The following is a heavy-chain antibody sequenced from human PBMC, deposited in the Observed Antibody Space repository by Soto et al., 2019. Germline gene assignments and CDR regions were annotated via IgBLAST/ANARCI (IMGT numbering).Heavy chain of an antibody. CDR1: GFTFSGYS. V-gene: IGHV3-48*02. CDR3: VREDILGVRSFDY. D-gene: IGHD3-9*01. Sequence: GGSLRLSCAASGFTFSGYSGNWVRQAPGKGLEWVSYISSGSKTIYSAESVKGRFTVSRDNARNSQYLQMNSLRDEDTAVYYCVREDILGVRSFDYWGQGTLVTVSS. CDR2: ISSGSKTI. J-gene: IGHJ4*02.